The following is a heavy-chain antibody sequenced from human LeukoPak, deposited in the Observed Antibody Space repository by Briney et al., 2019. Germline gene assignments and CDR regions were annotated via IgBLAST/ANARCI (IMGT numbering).Heavy chain of an antibody. Sequence: GGSLRLSCAASGFTVSSIYMSWVRQAPGKGLDWVSVIYGGGSTYYADSVKGRFTISRDNSENKVYLQMNSLTAEDTAVYYCVADFDYWGQGTLVTVSS. CDR3: VADFDY. V-gene: IGHV3-53*05. CDR2: IYGGGST. J-gene: IGHJ4*02. CDR1: GFTVSSIY.